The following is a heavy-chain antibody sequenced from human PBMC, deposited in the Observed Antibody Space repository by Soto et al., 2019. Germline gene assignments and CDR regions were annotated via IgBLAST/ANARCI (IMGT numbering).Heavy chain of an antibody. CDR3: ARGVLSRYGVGVP. V-gene: IGHV3-74*01. Sequence: EVQLVESGGGLVQPGGSLRLSCAAAGFTFSSSWMHWVRQAPGKGLVWVSRISTDGTGTDYADSVKGRFTISRDNAKNTLYLQMDSRRADDTAVYYCARGVLSRYGVGVPWGQGTLVTVSS. CDR2: ISTDGTGT. J-gene: IGHJ5*02. CDR1: GFTFSSSW. D-gene: IGHD2-8*01.